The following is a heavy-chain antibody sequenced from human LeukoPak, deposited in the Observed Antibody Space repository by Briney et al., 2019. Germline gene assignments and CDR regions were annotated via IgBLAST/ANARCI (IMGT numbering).Heavy chain of an antibody. J-gene: IGHJ5*02. CDR3: ARASFNVVFGNWFDP. Sequence: RQAPGKGLEWIGNVYYSGSTFYNPSLKSRVTISVDTSKNQFSLKLRSVTAADTAIYYCARASFNVVFGNWFDPWGQGTLVTVSS. CDR2: VYYSGST. D-gene: IGHD2-8*01. V-gene: IGHV4-39*01.